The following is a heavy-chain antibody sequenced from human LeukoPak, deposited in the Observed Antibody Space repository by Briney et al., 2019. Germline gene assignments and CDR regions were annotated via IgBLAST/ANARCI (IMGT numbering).Heavy chain of an antibody. D-gene: IGHD6-13*01. V-gene: IGHV1-2*06. J-gene: IGHJ4*02. CDR2: INPNSGGT. CDR1: GYTFTGYY. Sequence: ASVKVSCKASGYTFTGYYMHWVRQASGQGLEWMGRINPNSGGTNYAQKFQGRVTMTRDTSISTAYMELSRLRSDDTAVYYCARATTPRIAAAGPTFDYWGQGTLVTVSS. CDR3: ARATTPRIAAAGPTFDY.